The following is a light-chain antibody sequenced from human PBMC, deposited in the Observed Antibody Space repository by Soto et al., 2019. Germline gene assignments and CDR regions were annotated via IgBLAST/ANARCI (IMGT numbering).Light chain of an antibody. J-gene: IGLJ2*01. CDR1: SSDVGGYNF. CDR3: FSYRSTGILL. V-gene: IGLV2-14*01. CDR2: EVS. Sequence: QSALTQPASVSGSPGQSITISCIGTSSDVGGYNFVSWYQQHPGKAPKLMIYEVSNRPSGVSTRFSGSKSGNTASLTISGLQAEDEADYYCFSYRSTGILLFGGGTKATVL.